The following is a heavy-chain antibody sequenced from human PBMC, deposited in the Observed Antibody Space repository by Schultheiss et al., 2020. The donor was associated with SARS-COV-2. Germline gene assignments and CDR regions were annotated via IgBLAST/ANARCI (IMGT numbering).Heavy chain of an antibody. Sequence: GGSLRLSCAASGFTLSTYAVNWVRQAPGKGLEWVSAISGSGGSTYYADSVKGRFTISRDNAKNSLYLQMNSLRAEDTAVYYCARDVGAYSRYYYGMDVWGQGTTVTVSS. D-gene: IGHD5-18*01. CDR1: GFTLSTYA. J-gene: IGHJ6*02. V-gene: IGHV3-23*01. CDR3: ARDVGAYSRYYYGMDV. CDR2: ISGSGGST.